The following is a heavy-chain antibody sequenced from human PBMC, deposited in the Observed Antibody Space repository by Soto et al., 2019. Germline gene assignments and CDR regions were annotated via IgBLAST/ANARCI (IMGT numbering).Heavy chain of an antibody. J-gene: IGHJ4*02. Sequence: QVQLVESGGGVVQPGRSLRLSCVGSGFIFSNYGMHWVRQAPGKGLEWVAFISYDGSDILYADSVKGRFTISRDNSKSTLFLHMNRPTAEDTAIHFCAIVRVADSPLDHWGQGTLVTVSS. V-gene: IGHV3-30*03. CDR3: AIVRVADSPLDH. CDR1: GFIFSNYG. CDR2: ISYDGSDI. D-gene: IGHD3-10*02.